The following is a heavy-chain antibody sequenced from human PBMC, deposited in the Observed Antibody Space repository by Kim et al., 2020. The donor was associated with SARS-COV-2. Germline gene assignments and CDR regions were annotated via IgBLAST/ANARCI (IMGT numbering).Heavy chain of an antibody. D-gene: IGHD2-15*01. CDR2: ST. CDR3: ARAHLIFSLDY. V-gene: IGHV4-34*01. Sequence: STNYKPALKSRISMSVDTSKNQFSLNLTAVTAADTAVYFCARAHLIFSLDYWGQGILVTVSS. J-gene: IGHJ4*02.